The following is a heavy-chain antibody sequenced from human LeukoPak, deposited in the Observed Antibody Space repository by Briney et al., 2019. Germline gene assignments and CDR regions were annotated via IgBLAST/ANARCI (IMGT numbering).Heavy chain of an antibody. D-gene: IGHD3-10*01. V-gene: IGHV1-18*04. CDR1: GYTFTKYG. CDR2: ISGYNGNT. Sequence: EASVKVSCKASGYTFTKYGISWVRQAPGQGPEWMGWISGYNGNTNYAQKFQGRVTMTTDTSTSTAYMELRDLKSDDTAVYYCGRDYYYGTSAPYNFGIDVWGQGTTVTVSS. J-gene: IGHJ6*02. CDR3: GRDYYYGTSAPYNFGIDV.